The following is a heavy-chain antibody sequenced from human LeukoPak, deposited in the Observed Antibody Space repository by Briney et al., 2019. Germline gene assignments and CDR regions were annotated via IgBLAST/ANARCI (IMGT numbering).Heavy chain of an antibody. CDR2: ISAYNGST. J-gene: IGHJ4*02. V-gene: IGHV1-18*01. Sequence: ASVKVSCKASGYTFTSYGISWVRPAPGQGLEWMGWISAYNGSTNYAQKLQGRVTMTTDTSTSTAYMELRSLGSDDTAVYYCARGFKTTGFDYWGQGTLVTVSS. CDR1: GYTFTSYG. CDR3: ARGFKTTGFDY. D-gene: IGHD4-17*01.